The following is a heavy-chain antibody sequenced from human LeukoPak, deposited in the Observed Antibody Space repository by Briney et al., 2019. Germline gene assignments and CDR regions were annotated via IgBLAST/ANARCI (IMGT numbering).Heavy chain of an antibody. Sequence: PGGSLRLSCVGSDFTFANYAMTWVRLTPGKGLGWVSSIKGSGSYAMYADSVSGRFTTSRDNSRNTIFLQMTSLRAEDMAIYYCGRDPNGDYIGAFEFWGLGTLVSVSS. CDR2: IKGSGSYA. CDR3: GRDPNGDYIGAFEF. D-gene: IGHD4-17*01. CDR1: DFTFANYA. V-gene: IGHV3-23*01. J-gene: IGHJ3*01.